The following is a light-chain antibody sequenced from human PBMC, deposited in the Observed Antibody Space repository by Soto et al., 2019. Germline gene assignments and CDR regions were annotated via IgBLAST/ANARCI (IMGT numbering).Light chain of an antibody. J-gene: IGKJ1*01. CDR3: QQHHHWPWT. CDR1: QSVSAS. V-gene: IGKV3-15*01. CDR2: GAS. Sequence: EIVMTQSPVTLSVSPGERATLSCRASQSVSASLAWYQQKPGQAPRLLIYGASTRATGIPARFSGSGSRTESTLTISSLQSEDFAVYFCQQHHHWPWTFGQGTKVDIK.